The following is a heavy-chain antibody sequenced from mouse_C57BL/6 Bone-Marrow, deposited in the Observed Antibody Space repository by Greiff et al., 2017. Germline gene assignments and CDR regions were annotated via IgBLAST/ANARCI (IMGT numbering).Heavy chain of an antibody. CDR1: GFSLTSYG. D-gene: IGHD2-1*01. CDR2: IWSGGST. J-gene: IGHJ2*01. Sequence: QVQLQQSGPGLVQPSQSLSITCTVSGFSLTSYGVHWVRQSPGKGLEWLGGIWSGGSTDYNAAYISRLSISKDNSKSKVYFKMNSLQADDTAIYYCARNRCNSGYWGQGTTLTVSS. V-gene: IGHV2-2*01. CDR3: ARNRCNSGY.